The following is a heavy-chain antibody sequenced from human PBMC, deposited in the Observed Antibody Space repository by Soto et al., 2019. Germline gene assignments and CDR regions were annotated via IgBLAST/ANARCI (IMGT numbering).Heavy chain of an antibody. CDR3: AARIVGATVLDY. D-gene: IGHD1-26*01. CDR2: IFSNDEK. J-gene: IGHJ4*02. Sequence: QVTLKESGPVLVKPTETLTLTCTVSGFSLSNARMGVSWIRQPPGKDLEWLAHIFSNDEKAYGTSLKSRLTISKDTSKRQVVLTMTNMDPVDTATYYCAARIVGATVLDYWGQGTLVTVSS. CDR1: GFSLSNARMG. V-gene: IGHV2-26*01.